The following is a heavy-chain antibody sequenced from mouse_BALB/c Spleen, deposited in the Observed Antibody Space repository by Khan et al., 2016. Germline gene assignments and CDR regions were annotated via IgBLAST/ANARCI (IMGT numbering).Heavy chain of an antibody. D-gene: IGHD2-3*01. CDR2: ISYDGSN. CDR1: GYSITSGYY. Sequence: EVQLQESGPGLVKPSQSLSLTCSVTGYSITSGYYWNWIRQFPGNKLEWMGYISYDGSNNYNPSLTNRITITRDTSKNQFFLKLNAVTTEDTATNDCASFYDGCYYWYVDVWGAETTVTVSS. J-gene: IGHJ1*01. CDR3: ASFYDGCYYWYVDV. V-gene: IGHV3-6*02.